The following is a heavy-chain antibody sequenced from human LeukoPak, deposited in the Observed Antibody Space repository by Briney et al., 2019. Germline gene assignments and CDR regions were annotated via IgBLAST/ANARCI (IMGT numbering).Heavy chain of an antibody. CDR2: IYYSGST. CDR3: ARAPYYYDSSGYKYYFDY. J-gene: IGHJ4*02. V-gene: IGHV4-39*01. D-gene: IGHD3-22*01. Sequence: SETLSLTCTVSGGSISSSSYYWGWIRQPPGKGLEWIGSIYYSGSTYYNPSLKSRVTISVDTSKNQFSLKLSSVTAADTAVYYCARAPYYYDSSGYKYYFDYWGQGTLVTVSS. CDR1: GGSISSSSYY.